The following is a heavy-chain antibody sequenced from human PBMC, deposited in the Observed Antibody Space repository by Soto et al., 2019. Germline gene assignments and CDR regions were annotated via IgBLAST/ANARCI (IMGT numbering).Heavy chain of an antibody. CDR1: GFRFRTRA. J-gene: IGHJ5*01. CDR2: IRPGGDST. D-gene: IGHD1-26*01. V-gene: IGHV3-23*01. CDR3: TTHEEGAPWAGGFDS. Sequence: EVQLLESGGGLVQPGGSLRLSCAASGFRFRTRAMSWVRQAPGKGLEWVASIRPGGDSTYYADSVKGRFAVSRDNSNVTLYLQMDSLRVEDTAIYYCTTHEEGAPWAGGFDSWGQGTLVTVSS.